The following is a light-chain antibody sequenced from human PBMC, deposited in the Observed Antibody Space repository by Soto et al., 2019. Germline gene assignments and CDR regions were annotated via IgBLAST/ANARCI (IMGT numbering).Light chain of an antibody. CDR1: QSISTW. J-gene: IGKJ1*01. Sequence: DIQMTQSPSTLSASVGDRVTITCRANQSISTWLAWYQQEPGKAPKLLIYKASHLDSGVPSRFSGSGSGTEFTLTISSLQPDDFATYYCQQYNSYSRTFGQGTKGEIK. CDR2: KAS. V-gene: IGKV1-5*03. CDR3: QQYNSYSRT.